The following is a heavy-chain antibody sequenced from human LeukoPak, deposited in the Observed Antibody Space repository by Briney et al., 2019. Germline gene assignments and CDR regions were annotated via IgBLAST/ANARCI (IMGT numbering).Heavy chain of an antibody. D-gene: IGHD3-16*01. Sequence: SETLSLTCAVSGYSISSGDYWGWIRQPPGKGLEWIGSIFNSGSTYYNPSLKSRVTIPADTSKRHFSLKLSSVTAADTAVYYCARNRSEPLGNGGSFDYWGQGTLVTVSS. CDR3: ARNRSEPLGNGGSFDY. CDR2: IFNSGST. J-gene: IGHJ4*02. CDR1: GYSISSGDY. V-gene: IGHV4-38-2*01.